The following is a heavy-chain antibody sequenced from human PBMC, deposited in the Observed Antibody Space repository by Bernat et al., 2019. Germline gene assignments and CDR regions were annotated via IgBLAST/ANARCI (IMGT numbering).Heavy chain of an antibody. CDR3: ARDNGYSNGHGFDI. D-gene: IGHD5-18*01. Sequence: QVQLVESGGGVVQPGRSLRLSCAASGFTFSSYAMHWVRQAPGKGLEWVAVISYDGSNKYYADSVKGRFTISRDNSKNTLYLQMNSLRVEDTAVYYCARDNGYSNGHGFDIWGQGTMVTVSS. V-gene: IGHV3-30-3*01. CDR2: ISYDGSNK. J-gene: IGHJ3*02. CDR1: GFTFSSYA.